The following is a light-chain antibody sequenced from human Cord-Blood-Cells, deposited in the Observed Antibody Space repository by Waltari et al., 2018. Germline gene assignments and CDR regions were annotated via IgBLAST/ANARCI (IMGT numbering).Light chain of an antibody. V-gene: IGLV2-14*03. CDR1: SSDVGGYNY. CDR2: DVS. CDR3: SSYTSSSTLV. Sequence: QSALTQPASVSGSPGQSITISCTGTSSDVGGYNYVSWYQQHPGKAPKPMIYDVSNRPSGVSNRCAGSKSCNTASLTISGLQAEDEADYYCSSYTSSSTLVFGGGTKLTVL. J-gene: IGLJ3*02.